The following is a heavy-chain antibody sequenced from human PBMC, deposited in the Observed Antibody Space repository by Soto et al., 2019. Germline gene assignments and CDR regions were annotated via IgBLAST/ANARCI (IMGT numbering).Heavy chain of an antibody. D-gene: IGHD2-8*01. CDR1: GGSFSGYY. CDR3: ARVLVYARGVDRFDY. V-gene: IGHV4-34*01. J-gene: IGHJ4*02. Sequence: SETLSLTCAVYGGSFSGYYGSWIRQPPGKGLEWIGEINHSGSTNYNPSLKSRVTISVDTSKNQFSLKLSSVTAADTAVYYCARVLVYARGVDRFDYWGQGTLVTVSS. CDR2: INHSGST.